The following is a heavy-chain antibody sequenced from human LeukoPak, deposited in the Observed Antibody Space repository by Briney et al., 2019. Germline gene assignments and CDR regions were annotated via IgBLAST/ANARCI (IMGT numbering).Heavy chain of an antibody. D-gene: IGHD4-17*01. CDR3: IVFGDSNH. CDR1: GLTGSHNY. Sequence: GGSLRLSCAASGLTGSHNYVSWVRQAPGKGLEWVSAIHTSGDTCYADSVKGRFTISRDTSKNTLYLQINSLRVEDTAVYYCIVFGDSNHWGQGTLVTVS. CDR2: IHTSGDT. V-gene: IGHV3-53*01. J-gene: IGHJ5*02.